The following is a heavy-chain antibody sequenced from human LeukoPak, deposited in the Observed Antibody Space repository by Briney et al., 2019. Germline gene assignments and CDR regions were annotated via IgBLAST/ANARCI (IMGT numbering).Heavy chain of an antibody. CDR2: INPNSGGT. CDR3: ARGGGFWSGYNS. J-gene: IGHJ4*02. Sequence: ASVKVSCKASGYTFTGYYMHWVRQAPGQGLEWMGWINPNSGGTNYAQKLQGRVTMTRDTSISTAYMELSRLRSDDTAVYYCARGGGFWSGYNSWGQGTLVTVSS. V-gene: IGHV1-2*02. D-gene: IGHD3-3*01. CDR1: GYTFTGYY.